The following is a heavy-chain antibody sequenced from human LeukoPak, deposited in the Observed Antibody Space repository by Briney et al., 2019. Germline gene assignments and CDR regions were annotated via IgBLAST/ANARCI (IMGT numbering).Heavy chain of an antibody. CDR1: GFTVSSNY. CDR3: ARDVGIPNDDAFDI. D-gene: IGHD5-18*01. Sequence: GSLRLSCAASGFTVSSNYMSWVRQAPGKGLEWVSVIYSGGSTYYADSVKGRFTISRDNSKNTLYLQMNSLRAEDTAVYYCARDVGIPNDDAFDIWGQGTMVTVSS. CDR2: IYSGGST. J-gene: IGHJ3*02. V-gene: IGHV3-53*01.